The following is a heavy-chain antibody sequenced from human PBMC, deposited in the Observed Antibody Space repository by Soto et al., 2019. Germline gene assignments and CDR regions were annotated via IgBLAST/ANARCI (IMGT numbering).Heavy chain of an antibody. CDR2: VKQDGSDK. Sequence: EVQLVESGGGLVQPGGSLRLTCAASGFTFSGFWMSWVRQAPGKGLEWVANVKQDGSDKYYVDSVKGRFTISRDNAKNSLYLQMNGLRGEDTAVYYCARGGGNFDQWGQGTLVTVSS. V-gene: IGHV3-7*04. J-gene: IGHJ4*02. D-gene: IGHD3-16*01. CDR1: GFTFSGFW. CDR3: ARGGGNFDQ.